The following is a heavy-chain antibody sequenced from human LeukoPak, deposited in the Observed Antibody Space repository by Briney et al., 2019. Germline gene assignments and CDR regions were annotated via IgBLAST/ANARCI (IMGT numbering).Heavy chain of an antibody. Sequence: GGSLRLSCAASGFIFSTYNLNWVRQAPGKGLEWVSSISNTATYTYYADSVKGQFTISRDSAKSALYLQMNSLRVEDTAVYYCARDGAVAGSNYYGMDVWGQGTTVTVSS. CDR1: GFIFSTYN. CDR2: ISNTATYT. V-gene: IGHV3-21*01. J-gene: IGHJ6*02. D-gene: IGHD6-19*01. CDR3: ARDGAVAGSNYYGMDV.